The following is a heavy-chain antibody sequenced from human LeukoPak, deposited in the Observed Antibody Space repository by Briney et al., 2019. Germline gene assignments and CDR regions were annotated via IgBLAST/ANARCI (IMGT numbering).Heavy chain of an antibody. V-gene: IGHV4-34*01. J-gene: IGHJ4*02. D-gene: IGHD3/OR15-3a*01. CDR1: GGSFSGYY. CDR2: IDHSGST. CDR3: APPGAYLDWWIFDY. Sequence: NPSETLSLTCVVYGGSFSGYYWSWIRQPPGKGLEWIGEIDHSGSTNYNPSLKSRVTISVDTSKNQFSLKLTSVTAADTAVYYCAPPGAYLDWWIFDYWGQGTLVTVSS.